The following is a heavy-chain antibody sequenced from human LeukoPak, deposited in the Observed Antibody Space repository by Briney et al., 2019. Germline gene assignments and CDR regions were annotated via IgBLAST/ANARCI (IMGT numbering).Heavy chain of an antibody. CDR1: GFTFITYA. Sequence: PWGSLSRSCAASGFTFITYAMNWVRQAPGKGLEWVSGISGSGGGTIYADSVMGRFTISRDNSKNTAYLQMNSLRAEDTAVYYCAKEMSSDSGSWNGYFDYWGKGSLAPVSS. CDR3: AKEMSSDSGSWNGYFDY. J-gene: IGHJ4*02. CDR2: ISGSGGGT. D-gene: IGHD1-26*01. V-gene: IGHV3-23*01.